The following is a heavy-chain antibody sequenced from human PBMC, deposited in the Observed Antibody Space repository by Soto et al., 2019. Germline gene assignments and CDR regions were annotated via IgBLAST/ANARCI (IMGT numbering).Heavy chain of an antibody. CDR1: GGTFSSYS. V-gene: IGHV1-69*13. Sequence: SVKVSCKASGGTFSSYSISWVRQAPGQGLEWMGGIIPIFGTANYAQKFQGRVTITADESTSTAYMELSSLRSEDTAVYYCARGERNNDFWSGYTGYYYYGMDVWGQGTTVTVSS. CDR3: ARGERNNDFWSGYTGYYYYGMDV. J-gene: IGHJ6*02. D-gene: IGHD3-3*01. CDR2: IIPIFGTA.